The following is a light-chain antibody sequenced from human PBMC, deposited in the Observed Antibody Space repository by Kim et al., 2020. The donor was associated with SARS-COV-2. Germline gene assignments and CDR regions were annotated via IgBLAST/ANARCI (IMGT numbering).Light chain of an antibody. J-gene: IGKJ1*01. CDR2: TAS. CDR1: QILSSNF. CDR3: QQYCSSPRT. Sequence: PGERATLSCRASQILSSNFLAWYQQKPGQAPRLLIYTASNRATGIPDRFSGSGSGTDFTLTISRLEPEDFAVYYCQQYCSSPRTFGQGTKVEIK. V-gene: IGKV3-20*01.